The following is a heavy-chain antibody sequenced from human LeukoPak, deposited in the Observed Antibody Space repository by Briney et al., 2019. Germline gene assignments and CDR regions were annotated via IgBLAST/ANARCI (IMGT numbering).Heavy chain of an antibody. CDR3: ARAEWSNWYFDL. J-gene: IGHJ2*01. D-gene: IGHD3-3*01. Sequence: GGSLRLSCAASGFTFSTYWMNWVRQAPGKGLEWVANIKQDGSEKYYVDSVKGRFTLSRDSAKNSLYLQMNSLRAEDTAVYYCARAEWSNWYFDLWGRGTLVTVSS. CDR2: IKQDGSEK. V-gene: IGHV3-7*03. CDR1: GFTFSTYW.